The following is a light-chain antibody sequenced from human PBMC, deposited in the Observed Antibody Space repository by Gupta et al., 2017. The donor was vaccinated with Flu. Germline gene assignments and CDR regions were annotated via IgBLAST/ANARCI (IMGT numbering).Light chain of an antibody. V-gene: IGKV1-27*01. CDR1: QDIKTS. CDR2: DVS. CDR3: QKYDSAPLT. Sequence: PSALSASVGDRVTITCRASQDIKTSLAWYQQQPGRAPKLLIYDVSSLQSGVPSRFSGSGSDTYFTLTINSLEPEDFATYYCQKYDSAPLTFGQGTRVDFK. J-gene: IGKJ1*01.